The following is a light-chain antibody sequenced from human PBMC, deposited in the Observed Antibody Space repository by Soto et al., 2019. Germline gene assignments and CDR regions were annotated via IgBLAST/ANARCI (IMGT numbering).Light chain of an antibody. V-gene: IGKV3-20*01. J-gene: IGKJ1*01. CDR3: QQYGKT. CDR1: QSVSSSY. CDR2: GAS. Sequence: ETVLTQSPGTLSVSPWERATLSCRASQSVSSSYLAWYQQKPGQAPRLLIYGASSRATGIPDRFSGSGSGTDFTLTISRLEPEDFAVYYCQQYGKTFGQGTKVDIK.